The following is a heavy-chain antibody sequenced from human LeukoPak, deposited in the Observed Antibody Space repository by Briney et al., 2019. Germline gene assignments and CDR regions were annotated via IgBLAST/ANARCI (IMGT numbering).Heavy chain of an antibody. Sequence: GASVKVSCKASGYTFTSYGISWVRQDPGQGLEWMGWISGYNGNTNYAQNFQGRVTMTTDTSTRTAYMELRSLRSEDTAVYFCVRVLGYCTSTRCYYSNGMDVWGQGTPVAVS. CDR1: GYTFTSYG. CDR3: VRVLGYCTSTRCYYSNGMDV. V-gene: IGHV1-18*01. D-gene: IGHD2-2*01. J-gene: IGHJ6*02. CDR2: ISGYNGNT.